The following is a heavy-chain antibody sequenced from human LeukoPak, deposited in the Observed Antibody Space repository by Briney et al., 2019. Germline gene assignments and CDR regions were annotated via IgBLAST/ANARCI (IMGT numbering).Heavy chain of an antibody. Sequence: GGSLRLSCAASGCTFSSYAMHWVRQAPGKGLEWVAVISYDGSNKYYADSVKGRFTISRDNSKNTLYLQMNSLRAEDTAVYYCARGITIFGVGWTGFDYWGQGTLVTVSS. CDR3: ARGITIFGVGWTGFDY. V-gene: IGHV3-30-3*01. J-gene: IGHJ4*02. D-gene: IGHD3-3*01. CDR2: ISYDGSNK. CDR1: GCTFSSYA.